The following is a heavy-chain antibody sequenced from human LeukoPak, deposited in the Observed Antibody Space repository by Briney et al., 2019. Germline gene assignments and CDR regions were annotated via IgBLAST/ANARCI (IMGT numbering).Heavy chain of an antibody. CDR1: GFTFSSYA. CDR2: ISWNSGSI. D-gene: IGHD1-26*01. CDR3: AKDIRPFSRSGYYMDV. Sequence: GGSLRLSCAASGFTFSSYAMSWVRQAPGKGLEWVSGISWNSGSIGYADSVKGRFTISRDNAKNSLYLQMNSLRAEDMALYYCAKDIRPFSRSGYYMDVWGKGTTVTVSS. V-gene: IGHV3-9*03. J-gene: IGHJ6*03.